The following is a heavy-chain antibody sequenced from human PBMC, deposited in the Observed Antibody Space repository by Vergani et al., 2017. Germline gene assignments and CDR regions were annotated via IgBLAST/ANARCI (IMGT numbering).Heavy chain of an antibody. Sequence: QLQLQESDPGLVKPSETLSLTCTVSGGSIRSTFYYWGWIRQPPGKGLEWIGTIYYSGSTYYNPSLKSRVTISVDTSKNQFSLKLNSVTDADTAVYFCARVMYRDEASTGYRLEGMDIWGQGTTVTISS. CDR1: GGSIRSTFYY. D-gene: IGHD3-9*01. J-gene: IGHJ6*02. CDR2: IYYSGST. V-gene: IGHV4-39*02. CDR3: ARVMYRDEASTGYRLEGMDI.